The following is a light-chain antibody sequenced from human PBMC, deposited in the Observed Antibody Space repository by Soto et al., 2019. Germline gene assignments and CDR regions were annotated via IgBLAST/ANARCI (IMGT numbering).Light chain of an antibody. CDR1: QSVTKC. J-gene: IGKJ5*01. CDR2: DVF. V-gene: IGKV3-11*01. CDR3: QQCNNWPPIT. Sequence: EIVLTQSPATLSLSPGERATLSCRASQSVTKCLAWYQQKPGQAPRLLIYDVFSRAPGIPARFSGSGSGTDFTLTISSLEPEGFAVYYCQQCNNWPPITFGQGTRLEIK.